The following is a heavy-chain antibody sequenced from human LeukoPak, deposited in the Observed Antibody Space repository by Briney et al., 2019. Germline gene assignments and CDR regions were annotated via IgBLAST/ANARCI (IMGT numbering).Heavy chain of an antibody. CDR2: ISYDGSNK. V-gene: IGHV3-30*04. CDR1: GFAFSSYA. Sequence: GGSLRLSCAASGFAFSSYAMHWVRQAPGKGLEWVAVISYDGSNKYYADSVKGRFTISRDNSKNTLYLQMNSLRAEDTAVYYCARDKDTAMTYFDYWGQGTLVTVSS. CDR3: ARDKDTAMTYFDY. J-gene: IGHJ4*02. D-gene: IGHD5-18*01.